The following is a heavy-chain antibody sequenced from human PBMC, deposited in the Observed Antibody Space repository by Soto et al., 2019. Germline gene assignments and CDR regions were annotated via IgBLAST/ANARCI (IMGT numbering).Heavy chain of an antibody. CDR1: GGSISSSSYY. D-gene: IGHD3-16*02. V-gene: IGHV4-39*01. Sequence: QLQLQESGPGLVKPSETLSLTCTVSGGSISSSSYYWGWIRQPPGKGLEWIGSIYYSGSTYYNPSLKSRVTISVDTSKNQFSLKLSSVTAADTAVYYCALGELSYSDAFDIWGQGTMVTVSS. CDR3: ALGELSYSDAFDI. J-gene: IGHJ3*02. CDR2: IYYSGST.